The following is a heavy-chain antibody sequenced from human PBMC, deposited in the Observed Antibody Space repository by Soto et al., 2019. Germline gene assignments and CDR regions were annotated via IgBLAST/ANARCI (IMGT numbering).Heavy chain of an antibody. CDR2: LYTGGNT. CDR3: VRDKSPAEMAFGY. Sequence: PGGSLRLSCAASGFTVNGNYMSWVRQTPREGLEWVSILYTGGNTYYADSVQGRFTISRDTSRNTLHLQMNSLRAEDTAMYFCVRDKSPAEMAFGYWGQGTLVTVSS. D-gene: IGHD2-2*03. CDR1: GFTVNGNY. J-gene: IGHJ4*02. V-gene: IGHV3-53*01.